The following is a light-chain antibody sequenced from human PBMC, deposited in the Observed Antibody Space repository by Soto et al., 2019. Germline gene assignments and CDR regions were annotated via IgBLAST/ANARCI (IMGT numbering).Light chain of an antibody. V-gene: IGLV2-14*01. CDR3: SSYTSRSTLAL. Sequence: QSVLTQPASVSGSPGQSITISCTGTSSDVGGYNYVSWYQQHPGKAPKLMIYDVSNRPSGVSNRFSGSKSGNTASLTISGLQAEDEADYYCSSYTSRSTLALFGGGTKLTVL. CDR1: SSDVGGYNY. J-gene: IGLJ2*01. CDR2: DVS.